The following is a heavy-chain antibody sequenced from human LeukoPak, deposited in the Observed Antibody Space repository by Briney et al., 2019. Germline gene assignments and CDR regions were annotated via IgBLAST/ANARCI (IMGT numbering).Heavy chain of an antibody. CDR3: ARTTGRYLQFDP. CDR1: GGSISSGGYS. D-gene: IGHD3-9*01. Sequence: SETLSLTCAVSGGSISSGGYSWSWIRQPPGKGLEWIGYIYYSGTTNYNPSLKSRVTISVDTSKNQFSLKLSSVTAADTAVYYCARTTGRYLQFDPWGQGTLVTVSS. J-gene: IGHJ5*02. CDR2: IYYSGTT. V-gene: IGHV4-61*08.